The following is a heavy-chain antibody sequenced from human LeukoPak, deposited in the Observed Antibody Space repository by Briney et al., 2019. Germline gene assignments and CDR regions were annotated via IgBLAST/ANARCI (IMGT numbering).Heavy chain of an antibody. J-gene: IGHJ4*02. CDR2: VSSNSDYI. CDR3: ARGLCGGDCYDY. Sequence: GGSLRLSCAASGFTFSSYHINWVRQAPGKGLEWVSSVSSNSDYIYYADSVKGRFTISRDNAKNSLYLQMNSLRAEDTAVYYCARGLCGGDCYDYWGQGTLVTVSS. CDR1: GFTFSSYH. V-gene: IGHV3-21*01. D-gene: IGHD2-21*01.